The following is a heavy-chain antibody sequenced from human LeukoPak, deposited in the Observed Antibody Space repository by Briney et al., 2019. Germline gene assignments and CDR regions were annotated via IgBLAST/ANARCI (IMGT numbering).Heavy chain of an antibody. J-gene: IGHJ3*02. CDR1: GFTFSSYG. D-gene: IGHD6-6*01. CDR3: ARQRTSSSSAFDI. V-gene: IGHV3-33*01. Sequence: GGSLRLSCAASGFTFSSYGMHWVRQAPGKGLEWVAVIWYDGSNKYYADSVKGRFTISRDNSKNTLYLQMNSLRAEDTAVYYCARQRTSSSSAFDIWGQGTMVTVSS. CDR2: IWYDGSNK.